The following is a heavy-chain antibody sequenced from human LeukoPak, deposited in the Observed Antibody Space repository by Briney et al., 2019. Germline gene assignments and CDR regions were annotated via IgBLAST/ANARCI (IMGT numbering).Heavy chain of an antibody. Sequence: SETLSLTCTVSGYSISSGYYWGWIRQPPGKGLEWIGSFYDSGNTYYNPSLKSRVTISVDTSKNQFSLKLSSVTAADTAVYYCARVVVGAANDAFDIWGQGTMVTVSS. J-gene: IGHJ3*02. CDR1: GYSISSGYY. CDR2: FYDSGNT. CDR3: ARVVVGAANDAFDI. V-gene: IGHV4-38-2*02. D-gene: IGHD1-26*01.